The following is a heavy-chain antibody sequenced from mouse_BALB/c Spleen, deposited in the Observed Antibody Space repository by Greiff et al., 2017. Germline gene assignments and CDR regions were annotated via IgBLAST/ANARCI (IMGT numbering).Heavy chain of an antibody. Sequence: EVQLVESGPGLVKPSQSLSLTCTVTGYSITSDYAWNWIRQFPGNKLEWMGYISYSGSTSYNPSLKSRISITRDTSKNQFFLQLNSVTTEDTATYYCAREGGYGYVKGLFAYWGQGTLVTVSA. CDR3: AREGGYGYVKGLFAY. CDR1: GYSITSDYA. J-gene: IGHJ3*01. CDR2: ISYSGST. V-gene: IGHV3-2*02. D-gene: IGHD2-2*01.